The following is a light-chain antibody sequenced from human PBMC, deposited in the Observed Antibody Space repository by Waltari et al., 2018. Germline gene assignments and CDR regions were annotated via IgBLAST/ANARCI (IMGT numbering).Light chain of an antibody. J-gene: IGLJ2*01. CDR3: QSYDTRLSGSV. CDR2: DNN. V-gene: IGLV1-40*01. CDR1: SSNIGAGYA. Sequence: PGQRVIISCTGSSSNIGAGYAVHWYQQLPGTAPKLLIYDNNNRPSGVPDRFSGSKSCTSASLAITGLQAEDEADYYCQSYDTRLSGSVFGGGTKLTVL.